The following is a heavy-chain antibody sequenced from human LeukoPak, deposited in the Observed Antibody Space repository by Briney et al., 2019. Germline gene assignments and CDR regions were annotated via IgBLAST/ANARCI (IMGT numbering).Heavy chain of an antibody. CDR1: GYTFTSYG. CDR2: ISAYNGNT. V-gene: IGHV1-18*01. J-gene: IGHJ6*02. Sequence: ASVKVSCKASGYTFTSYGISWVRQAPGQGLEWMGWISAYNGNTNYAQKLQGRVTMTTDTSTRTAYMCLRSLRSYYTAVYYCAGTHHYYYYYGMDVWCQGATVTVSS. CDR3: AGTHHYYYYYGMDV.